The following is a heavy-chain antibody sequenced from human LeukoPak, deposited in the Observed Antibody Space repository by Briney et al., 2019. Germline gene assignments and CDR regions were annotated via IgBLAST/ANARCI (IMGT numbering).Heavy chain of an antibody. V-gene: IGHV6-1*01. CDR1: GDSVSSNSAA. J-gene: IGHJ4*02. Sequence: SQTLSLTRAISGDSVSSNSAAWNWIRQSPSRGLEWLGRTYYRSKWYNDYAVSVKSRITINPDTPKNQFSLQLNSVTPEDTAVYYCARDRCSSTSCHYYFDYWGQGTLVTVSS. D-gene: IGHD2-2*01. CDR2: TYYRSKWYN. CDR3: ARDRCSSTSCHYYFDY.